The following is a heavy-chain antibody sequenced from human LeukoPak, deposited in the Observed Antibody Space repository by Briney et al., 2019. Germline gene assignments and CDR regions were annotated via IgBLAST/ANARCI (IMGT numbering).Heavy chain of an antibody. CDR3: ARGLDSGQAGY. CDR1: GYTFTNYY. CDR2: INPSGGST. D-gene: IGHD3-10*01. V-gene: IGHV1-46*01. J-gene: IGHJ4*02. Sequence: ASVKVSCKASGYTFTNYYIHWVRQAPGQGLECMGIINPSGGSTSYAQKFQGRVTMTRDMSTSTVYMELSSLRSEDTAVYYCARGLDSGQAGYWGQGTLVTVSS.